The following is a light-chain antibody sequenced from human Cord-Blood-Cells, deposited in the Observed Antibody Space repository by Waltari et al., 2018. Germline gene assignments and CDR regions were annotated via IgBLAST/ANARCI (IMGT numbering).Light chain of an antibody. CDR1: SSDVGGYNL. CDR3: CSYAGSSTWV. CDR2: EVS. J-gene: IGLJ3*02. Sequence: QSALTQPASVSGSPGQSITISCTGTSSDVGGYNLVSWYQQTPGKAPKLMIYEVSKRPSGVSNRVSGSKSGNTASLTISGLQAEDEADYYCCSYAGSSTWVFGGGTKLTVL. V-gene: IGLV2-23*02.